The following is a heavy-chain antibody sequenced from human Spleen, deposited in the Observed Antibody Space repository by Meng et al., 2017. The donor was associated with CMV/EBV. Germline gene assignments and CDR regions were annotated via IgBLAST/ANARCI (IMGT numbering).Heavy chain of an antibody. CDR1: GYTLTELS. Sequence: ASVKVSCRVSGYTLTELSRHWVRQAPGKGLEWMGGFDPEDGETIYAQKFQGRVTMTEDTSTDTAYMELSSLRSEDTAVYYCARDSEHCSSSSCDNHFDYWGQGTLVTVSS. CDR2: FDPEDGET. D-gene: IGHD2-2*01. J-gene: IGHJ4*02. CDR3: ARDSEHCSSSSCDNHFDY. V-gene: IGHV1-24*01.